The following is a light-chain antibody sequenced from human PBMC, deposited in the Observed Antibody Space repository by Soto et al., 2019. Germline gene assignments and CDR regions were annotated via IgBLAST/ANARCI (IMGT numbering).Light chain of an antibody. CDR3: QQYGNSVKT. V-gene: IGKV3-20*01. J-gene: IGKJ1*01. CDR1: QSVSNNY. Sequence: EIVLTQSPGTLSLSPGERATLSCRASQSVSNNYLAWYQQKPGQAPRLLIYGASNRATGIPDRFSGSGSGTDFTLTISRLEPEDFAVYYCQQYGNSVKTFGQGTKVDIK. CDR2: GAS.